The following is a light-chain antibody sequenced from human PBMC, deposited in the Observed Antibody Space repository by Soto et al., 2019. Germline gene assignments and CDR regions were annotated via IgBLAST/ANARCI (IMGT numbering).Light chain of an antibody. CDR2: KAS. Sequence: DIQMPQSPSTLSGSVGDRVTITCRASQTISSWLAWYQQKPGKAPKLLIYKASTFKSGVPSRFSGSGSGTEFTLPISSLQPDEFATYYCQHYNSYSEAFGQGTKVELK. CDR1: QTISSW. V-gene: IGKV1-5*03. CDR3: QHYNSYSEA. J-gene: IGKJ1*01.